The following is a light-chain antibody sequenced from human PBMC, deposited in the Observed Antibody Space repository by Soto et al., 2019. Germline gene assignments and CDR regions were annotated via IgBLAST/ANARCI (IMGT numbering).Light chain of an antibody. Sequence: QSVLTQPASVSGSPGQSITTSCTGTSSDVGSYNYVSWYQLHPGKAPKLMIYEVSNRPSGVSNRLSGSKSGDTASLTISGLQAEDEADYYCSSYTTRTTLYVFGTGTKVTVL. CDR3: SSYTTRTTLYV. J-gene: IGLJ1*01. CDR2: EVS. CDR1: SSDVGSYNY. V-gene: IGLV2-14*01.